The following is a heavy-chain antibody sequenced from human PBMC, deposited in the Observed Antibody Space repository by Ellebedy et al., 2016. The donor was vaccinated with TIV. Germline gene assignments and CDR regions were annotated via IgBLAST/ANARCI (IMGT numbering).Heavy chain of an antibody. CDR3: AREGRSYHESYFDY. CDR2: ISSSSSTI. J-gene: IGHJ4*02. CDR1: GFTFSSYS. V-gene: IGHV3-48*02. D-gene: IGHD1-26*01. Sequence: GGSLRLXXAASGFTFSSYSMNWVRQAPGKGLEWVSYISSSSSTIYYADSVKGRFTISRDNAKNSLYLQMNSLRDEDTAVYYCAREGRSYHESYFDYWGQGTLVTVSS.